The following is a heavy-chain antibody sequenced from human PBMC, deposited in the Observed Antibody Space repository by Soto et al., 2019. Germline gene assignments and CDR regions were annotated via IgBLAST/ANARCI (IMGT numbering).Heavy chain of an antibody. CDR3: ARAGNSGYDFFDY. CDR2: IKQDGSEK. Sequence: GGSLRLSCAASGFTFSSYWMSWVRQAPGKGLEWVANIKQDGSEKYYVDSVKGRFTISRDNAKNSLYLQMNSLRAEDTAVYYCARAGNSGYDFFDYWGQGTLVTVSS. CDR1: GFTFSSYW. V-gene: IGHV3-7*01. D-gene: IGHD5-12*01. J-gene: IGHJ4*02.